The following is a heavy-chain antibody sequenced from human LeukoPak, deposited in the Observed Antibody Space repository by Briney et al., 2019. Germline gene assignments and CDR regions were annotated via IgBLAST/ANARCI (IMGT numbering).Heavy chain of an antibody. J-gene: IGHJ6*02. D-gene: IGHD4-17*01. CDR1: GYTFTGYY. CDR3: ARASKATSVTHP. Sequence: GASVKVSCKASGYTFTGYYIHWVRQAPGQGLEWMGWINPNGGGTNYAQKFQGRVTMTRDTSISTAYMELGGLRYDDTAVYYCARASKATSVTHPWGQGTTVTVFS. V-gene: IGHV1-2*02. CDR2: INPNGGGT.